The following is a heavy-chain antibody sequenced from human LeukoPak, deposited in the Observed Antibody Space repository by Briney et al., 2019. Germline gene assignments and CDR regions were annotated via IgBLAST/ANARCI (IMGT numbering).Heavy chain of an antibody. J-gene: IGHJ4*02. Sequence: PSETLSLTCTVYGGSISYYYWSWIRQPPGQGLEWIGYVLYSGTNYNPSLKSRVTISVDTSKNQFSLKLSSLTATDTAVYYCARHPALERVDYWGLGTLVTVS. V-gene: IGHV4-59*08. CDR1: GGSISYYY. CDR2: VLYSGT. D-gene: IGHD1-1*01. CDR3: ARHPALERVDY.